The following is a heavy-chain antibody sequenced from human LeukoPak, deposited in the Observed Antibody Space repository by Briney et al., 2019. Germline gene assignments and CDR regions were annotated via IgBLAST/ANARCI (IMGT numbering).Heavy chain of an antibody. CDR2: TWYDGSSK. Sequence: PGGSLRLSCAASGFIFSSYGMHWVRQAPGKGLEWVAATWYDGSSKYYADAVKGRFTISRDNSKNTLYLQMNSLRAEDTAVYFCARDHGDYSGKDYWGQGTVVTVSS. CDR1: GFIFSSYG. CDR3: ARDHGDYSGKDY. V-gene: IGHV3-33*01. J-gene: IGHJ4*02. D-gene: IGHD4-17*01.